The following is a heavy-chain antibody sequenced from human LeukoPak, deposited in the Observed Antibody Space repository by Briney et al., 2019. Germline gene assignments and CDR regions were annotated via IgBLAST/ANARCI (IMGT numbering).Heavy chain of an antibody. CDR3: ARDFRDDYGDYNYFDY. CDR2: INAGNGNT. CDR1: GYTFTSYA. V-gene: IGHV1-3*01. Sequence: EASVKVSCKASGYTFTSYAMHWVRQAPGQRLEWMGWINAGNGNTKYSQKFQGRVTITRDTSASTAYMELSSLRSEDTAVYYCARDFRDDYGDYNYFDYWGRGTLVTVSS. J-gene: IGHJ4*02. D-gene: IGHD4-17*01.